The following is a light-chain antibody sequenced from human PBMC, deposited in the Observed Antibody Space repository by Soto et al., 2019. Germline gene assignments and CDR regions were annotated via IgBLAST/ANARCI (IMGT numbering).Light chain of an antibody. CDR3: QQSYSTPPALT. Sequence: DIQMTQSPYSLSASVGDRVTITCRASQSISSYLNWYQQKPGKAPKLLIYAASSLPSGVPSRFSGSGSGTDFTLTISSLQPEDFATYYCQQSYSTPPALTFGGGTKVEIK. CDR1: QSISSY. V-gene: IGKV1-39*01. CDR2: AAS. J-gene: IGKJ4*01.